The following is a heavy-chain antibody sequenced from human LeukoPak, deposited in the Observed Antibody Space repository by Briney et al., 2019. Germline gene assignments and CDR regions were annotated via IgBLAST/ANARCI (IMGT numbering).Heavy chain of an antibody. Sequence: ASVKVSCKASGYTFTNYDINWVRQATGQGLEWMGWMNPNSGNTGYAQKFQGRDTITRNTSISTAYMELSSLRSEDTAVYYCARGYCSGGSCYSYYYYYMDVWGKGTTVTVSS. V-gene: IGHV1-8*03. CDR2: MNPNSGNT. CDR1: GYTFTNYD. CDR3: ARGYCSGGSCYSYYYYYMDV. J-gene: IGHJ6*03. D-gene: IGHD2-15*01.